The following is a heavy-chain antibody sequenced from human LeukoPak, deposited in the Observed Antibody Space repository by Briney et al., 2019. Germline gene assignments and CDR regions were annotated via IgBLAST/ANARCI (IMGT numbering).Heavy chain of an antibody. CDR2: IYYSGTT. J-gene: IGHJ4*03. Sequence: SETLSLTCTVSGGSISSYYWSWIRQPPGKGLEWIGYIYYSGTTNYYPSLKSRVTISVDTSKNQFSLTLNSVTAADTAVFYCAKSFRLQAALGYWGQGTLVNVS. V-gene: IGHV4-59*01. CDR3: AKSFRLQAALGY. CDR1: GGSISSYY. D-gene: IGHD5-24*01.